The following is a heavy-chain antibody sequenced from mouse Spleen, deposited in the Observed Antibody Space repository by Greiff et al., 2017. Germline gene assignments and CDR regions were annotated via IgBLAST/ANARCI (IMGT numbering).Heavy chain of an antibody. D-gene: IGHD1-1*01. CDR3: ARLGFITTVVAIDY. CDR1: GYTFTSYW. J-gene: IGHJ2*01. CDR2: IYPGSGST. Sequence: QVQLQQPGAELVKPGASVKMSCKASGYTFTSYWITWVKQRPGQGLEWIGDIYPGSGSTNYNEKFKSKATLTVDTSSSTAYMQLSSLTSEDSAVYYCARLGFITTVVAIDYWGQGTTLTVSS. V-gene: IGHV1-55*01.